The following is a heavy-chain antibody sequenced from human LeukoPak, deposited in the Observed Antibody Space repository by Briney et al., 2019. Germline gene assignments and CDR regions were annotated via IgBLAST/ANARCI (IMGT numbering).Heavy chain of an antibody. V-gene: IGHV3-53*01. CDR3: ARLGSGSTLDC. D-gene: IGHD3-10*01. Sequence: PGGSLRLSCAASGFIVSSNYMSWVRQAPGKGLEWVSVIYSGGSTYYADSVKGRFTISRDNAKNTLYLQMNSLRAEDTAVYYCARLGSGSTLDCWGQGILVTVSS. CDR1: GFIVSSNY. J-gene: IGHJ4*02. CDR2: IYSGGST.